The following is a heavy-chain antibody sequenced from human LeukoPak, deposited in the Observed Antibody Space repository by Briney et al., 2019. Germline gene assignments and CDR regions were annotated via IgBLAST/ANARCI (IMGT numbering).Heavy chain of an antibody. D-gene: IGHD3-3*01. CDR1: GFTFGDYV. CDR2: ISGSGGST. V-gene: IGHV3-23*01. CDR3: AKWGYYDFWSGHNNYFDP. Sequence: PGGSLRLSCTASGFTFGDYVMSWVRQAPGKGLEWVSAISGSGGSTYYADSVKGRFTISRDNSKKTLYLQMNSLRAEDTAVYYCAKWGYYDFWSGHNNYFDPWGQGTLVTVSS. J-gene: IGHJ5*02.